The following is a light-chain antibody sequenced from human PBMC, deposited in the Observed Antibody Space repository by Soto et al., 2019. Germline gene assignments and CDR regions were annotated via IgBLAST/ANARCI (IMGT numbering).Light chain of an antibody. CDR3: SSYAGSIYVV. CDR2: EVS. V-gene: IGLV2-8*01. J-gene: IGLJ2*01. CDR1: SSDVGGYNY. Sequence: QSVLTQPPSASGSPGQSVTISCTGTSSDVGGYNYVSWYQQHPGKAPKLMIYEVSKRPSGVPDRFSGSKSGNTASLTVSGLQAEDEADYYCSSYAGSIYVVFGGGIKVTVL.